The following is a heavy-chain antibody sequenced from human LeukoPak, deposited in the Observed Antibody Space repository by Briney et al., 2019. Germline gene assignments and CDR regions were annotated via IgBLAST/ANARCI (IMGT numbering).Heavy chain of an antibody. J-gene: IGHJ4*02. Sequence: GRSLRLSCAASGFTFDDYAMHWVRQAPGKGLEWVPSIDSSNNYIYYEDSVKGRFTISRDHAKDSLYLQMNSLRGEDTAVYYCARDRGGAIDYWGQGTLVTVSS. V-gene: IGHV3-21*01. CDR2: IDSSNNYI. D-gene: IGHD1-26*01. CDR3: ARDRGGAIDY. CDR1: GFTFDDYA.